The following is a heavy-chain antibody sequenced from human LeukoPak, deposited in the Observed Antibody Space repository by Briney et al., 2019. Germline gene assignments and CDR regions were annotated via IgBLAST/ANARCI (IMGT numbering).Heavy chain of an antibody. Sequence: PGGSLRLSCAASGSTFRSHTMNWVRQALGKGLEWISYISNTGSVIYYADSVKGRFTISRDNAKNSLYLQMNSLRAEDTAVYYCARNLPAADYWGQGTLVTVSS. D-gene: IGHD2-2*01. J-gene: IGHJ4*02. CDR2: ISNTGSVI. V-gene: IGHV3-48*04. CDR1: GSTFRSHT. CDR3: ARNLPAADY.